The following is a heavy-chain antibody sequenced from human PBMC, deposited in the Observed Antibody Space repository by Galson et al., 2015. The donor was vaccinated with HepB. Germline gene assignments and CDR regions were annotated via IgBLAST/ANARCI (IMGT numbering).Heavy chain of an antibody. CDR3: AKASRSPDYGMDV. V-gene: IGHV3-30*18. CDR1: GFTFSSYG. CDR2: ISYDGSNK. Sequence: SLRLSCAASGFTFSSYGMHWVRQAPGKGLEWVAVISYDGSNKYYADSVKGRFTISRDNSKNTLYLQMNSLRAEDTAVYYCAKASRSPDYGMDVWGQGTTVTVSS. D-gene: IGHD3-10*01. J-gene: IGHJ6*02.